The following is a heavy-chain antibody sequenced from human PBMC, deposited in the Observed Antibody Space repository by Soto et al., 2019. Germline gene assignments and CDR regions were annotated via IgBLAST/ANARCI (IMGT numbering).Heavy chain of an antibody. CDR1: GVGLSTYA. CDR3: ALPSCGVDCSSPFDY. V-gene: IGHV3-23*01. D-gene: IGHD2-21*02. CDR2: ISGNSGKT. J-gene: IGHJ4*02. Sequence: EVQLLESGGGFVQPGGSLRLSCTASGVGLSTYAISWVRQAPGKGLEWVSVISGNSGKTDYADSVKGRFSISRDKSENTGYLQMNRLRAEDTAVYYGALPSCGVDCSSPFDYWGQGTLVTVSS.